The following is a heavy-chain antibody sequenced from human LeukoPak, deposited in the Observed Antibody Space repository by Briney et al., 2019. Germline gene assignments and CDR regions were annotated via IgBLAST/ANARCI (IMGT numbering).Heavy chain of an antibody. Sequence: SETLSLTCTVSGGSISSSSYYWGWIRQSPGKGLEWIGSIYYGGSTYYRPSLKSRVTISVDTSKNQFSLRLTSVTAADTAVYYCARQESRFTYPVTSFDPWGQGTLVTVSS. CDR3: ARQESRFTYPVTSFDP. D-gene: IGHD4-17*01. CDR1: GGSISSSSYY. J-gene: IGHJ5*02. CDR2: IYYGGST. V-gene: IGHV4-39*01.